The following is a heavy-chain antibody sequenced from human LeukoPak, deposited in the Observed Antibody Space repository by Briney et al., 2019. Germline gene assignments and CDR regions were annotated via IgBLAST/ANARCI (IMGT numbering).Heavy chain of an antibody. CDR2: VHLDGRT. J-gene: IGHJ4*02. CDR1: GGSITTTNW. D-gene: IGHD3-3*01. V-gene: IGHV4-4*02. CDR3: AREGGFYRPLDY. Sequence: TSETLSLTCGVSGGSITTTNWWTWVRQPPGKGLEWIGEVHLDGRTNYNPSLKSRLIMSVDLPENHISLKLTSVTAADTAVYYCAREGGFYRPLDYSGQGTLVTVSS.